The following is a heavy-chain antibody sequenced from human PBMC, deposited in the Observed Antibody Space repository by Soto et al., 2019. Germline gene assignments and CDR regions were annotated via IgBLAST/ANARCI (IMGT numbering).Heavy chain of an antibody. CDR2: ISSSSSYI. J-gene: IGHJ4*02. CDR3: ARTDSSALYYFDY. V-gene: IGHV3-21*01. Sequence: PGGSLRLSCAASGFTFSSYSMNWVRQAPGKGLEWVSSISSSSSYIYYADSVKGRFTISRDNAKNSLYLQMNSLRAEDTAVYYCARTDSSALYYFDYWGQGTLVTVSS. CDR1: GFTFSSYS. D-gene: IGHD3-22*01.